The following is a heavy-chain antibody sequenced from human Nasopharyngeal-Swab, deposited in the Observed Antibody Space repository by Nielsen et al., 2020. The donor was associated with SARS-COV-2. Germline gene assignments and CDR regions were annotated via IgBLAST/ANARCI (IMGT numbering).Heavy chain of an antibody. J-gene: IGHJ4*02. V-gene: IGHV3-23*01. CDR1: GFTFTNYV. CDR2: ITGSGGRT. Sequence: GESLKISCAASGFTFTNYVMTWVRQAPGKGLEWISGITGSGGRTYYADSVKGRFTISRDNSKNTLCLQMNTLRAEDTAVYYCAKGMRGPAAGTDYFDYWGQGNLVTVSS. CDR3: AKGMRGPAAGTDYFDY. D-gene: IGHD6-13*01.